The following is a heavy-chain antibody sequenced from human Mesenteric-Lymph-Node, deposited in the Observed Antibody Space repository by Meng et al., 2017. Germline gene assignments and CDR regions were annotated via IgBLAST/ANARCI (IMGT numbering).Heavy chain of an antibody. D-gene: IGHD2-2*01. Sequence: QIHWTESGPAPVNPTQPLTLTCTFCVFSIRTNGVGVGWVRQPPGKALGWLALIYWDDDKKYSLSLRSRLTITKDTSRNLVILTMTNMDPVDTATYYCTHRFFFNTRGSEYFHHWGRGTLVTVSS. V-gene: IGHV2-5*02. J-gene: IGHJ1*01. CDR1: VFSIRTNGVG. CDR2: IYWDDDK. CDR3: THRFFFNTRGSEYFHH.